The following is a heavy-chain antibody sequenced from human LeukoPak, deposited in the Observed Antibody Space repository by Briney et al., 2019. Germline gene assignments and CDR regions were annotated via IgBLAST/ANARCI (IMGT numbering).Heavy chain of an antibody. D-gene: IGHD1-1*01. V-gene: IGHV3-9*01. CDR3: AKDVRQNCEYFQH. J-gene: IGHJ1*01. CDR1: GFTFDDYA. Sequence: GGSLRLSCAASGFTFDDYAMHWVRQAPGKGLEWVSGNSWNSGSIGYADSVKGRFTISRDNAKNSLYLQMNSLRAEDTAVYYCAKDVRQNCEYFQHWGQGTLVTVSS. CDR2: NSWNSGSI.